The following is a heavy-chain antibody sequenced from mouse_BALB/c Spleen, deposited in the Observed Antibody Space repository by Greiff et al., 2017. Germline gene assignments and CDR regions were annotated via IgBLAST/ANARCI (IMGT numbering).Heavy chain of an antibody. CDR2: ISSGGSYT. CDR1: GFTFSSYG. D-gene: IGHD1-2*01. J-gene: IGHJ3*01. V-gene: IGHV5-6*01. Sequence: EVKLMESGGDLVKPGGSLKLSCAASGFTFSSYGMSWVRQTPDKRLEWVATISSGGSYTYYPDSVKGRFTISRDNAKNTLYLQMSSLKSEDTAMYYCARQFSFTTATAWFAYWGQGTLVTVSA. CDR3: ARQFSFTTATAWFAY.